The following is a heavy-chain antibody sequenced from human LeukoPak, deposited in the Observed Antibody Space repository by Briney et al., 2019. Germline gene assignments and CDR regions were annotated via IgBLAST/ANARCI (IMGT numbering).Heavy chain of an antibody. J-gene: IGHJ3*02. D-gene: IGHD3-22*01. CDR3: ARVPTYYYDSSGYYDAFDI. CDR1: GGSISSYY. V-gene: IGHV4-59*01. CDR2: IYYSGST. Sequence: SETLSLTCTVSGGSISSYYWSWIRQPPGKGQEWIGYIYYSGSTNYNPSLKSRVTISVDTSKNQFSLKLSSVTAADTAVYYCARVPTYYYDSSGYYDAFDIWGQGTMVTVSS.